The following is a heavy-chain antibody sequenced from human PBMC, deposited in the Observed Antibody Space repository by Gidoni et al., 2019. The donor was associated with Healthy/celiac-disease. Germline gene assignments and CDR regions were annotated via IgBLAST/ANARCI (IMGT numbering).Heavy chain of an antibody. CDR2: IIPIFGTA. CDR1: GGTFSSYA. V-gene: IGHV1-69*01. D-gene: IGHD2-8*01. J-gene: IGHJ6*02. Sequence: QVQLVQSGAEVKKPVSSVKVSCKASGGTFSSYAISWVRQAPGQGIEWMGGIIPIFGTANYAQKVQGRGTINADESTSTAYMELSSLRSEDTAVYYWARGKYCTNGVCYTSDYYYGMDVWGQGTTVTVSS. CDR3: ARGKYCTNGVCYTSDYYYGMDV.